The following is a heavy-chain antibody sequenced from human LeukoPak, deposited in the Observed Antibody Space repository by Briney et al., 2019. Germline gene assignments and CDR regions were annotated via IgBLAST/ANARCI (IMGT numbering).Heavy chain of an antibody. CDR1: GFTVSSNY. Sequence: GGSLRLSCAASGFTVSSNYMSWVRQAPGKGLEWVSVIYSGGSTYYADSVKGRFTISRDNSKNTLYLQMNSLRAEDTAVYYCARDEGYDFWSGSFDYWGQGTLVTVSS. D-gene: IGHD3-3*01. CDR3: ARDEGYDFWSGSFDY. CDR2: IYSGGST. J-gene: IGHJ4*02. V-gene: IGHV3-53*01.